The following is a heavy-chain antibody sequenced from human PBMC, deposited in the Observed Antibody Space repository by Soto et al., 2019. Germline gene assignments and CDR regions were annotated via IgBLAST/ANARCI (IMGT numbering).Heavy chain of an antibody. J-gene: IGHJ5*02. V-gene: IGHV3-23*01. CDR3: AHQGGTTGTAWFDP. CDR2: ISGSGGST. CDR1: GFTFSSYA. Sequence: GGSLRLSCAASGFTFSSYAMSWVRQAPGKGLEWVSAISGSGGSTYYADSVKGRFTTSRDNSKNTLYLQMNSLRAEDTAVYYCAHQGGTTGTAWFDPWGQGTLVTVSS. D-gene: IGHD1-1*01.